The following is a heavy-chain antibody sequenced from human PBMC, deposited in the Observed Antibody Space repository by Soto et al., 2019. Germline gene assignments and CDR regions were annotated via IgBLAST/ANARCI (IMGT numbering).Heavy chain of an antibody. D-gene: IGHD3-16*01. CDR2: IKSKTDGGTT. J-gene: IGHJ3*02. CDR1: GFTFSNAG. CDR3: TTDPGRGIYDYVWGSYDAFDI. V-gene: IGHV3-15*01. Sequence: EVQLVESGGGLVKPGGSLRLSCAASGFTFSNAGMSWVRQAPGKGLEWVGRIKSKTDGGTTDYAAPVKGRFTISRDDSKNTLYVQMNSLKTEDTAVYYCTTDPGRGIYDYVWGSYDAFDIWGQGTMVTVSS.